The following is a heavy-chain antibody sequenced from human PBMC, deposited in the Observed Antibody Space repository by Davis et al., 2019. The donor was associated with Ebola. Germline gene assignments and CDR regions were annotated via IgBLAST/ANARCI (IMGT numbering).Heavy chain of an antibody. V-gene: IGHV3-7*01. CDR1: GFTFSSYW. CDR3: ARVPASYSSSWAYYFDY. Sequence: GESLKISCAASGFTFSSYWMSWVRQAPGKGLEWVANIKQDGSEKYYVDSVKGRFTISRDNAKNSLYLQMNSLRAEDTAVYYCARVPASYSSSWAYYFDYWGQGTLVTVSS. CDR2: IKQDGSEK. D-gene: IGHD6-13*01. J-gene: IGHJ4*02.